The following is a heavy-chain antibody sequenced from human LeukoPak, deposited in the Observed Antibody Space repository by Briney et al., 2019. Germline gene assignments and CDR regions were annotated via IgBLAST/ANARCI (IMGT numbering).Heavy chain of an antibody. CDR1: GFTFSNYA. V-gene: IGHV3-23*01. CDR2: IIGSGGST. CDR3: AKAGDDGFFYDPSDY. Sequence: PGGSLRLSCAASGFTFSNYAMTWVRQAPGKGLDCVSGIIGSGGSTYYADSVKGRFTISRDNSKNTLYLQMNSLRAEDTAIYYCAKAGDDGFFYDPSDYWGQGTLVTVSS. J-gene: IGHJ4*02. D-gene: IGHD5/OR15-5a*01.